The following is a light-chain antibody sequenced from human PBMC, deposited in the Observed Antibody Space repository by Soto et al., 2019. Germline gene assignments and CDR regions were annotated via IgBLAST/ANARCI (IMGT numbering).Light chain of an antibody. CDR2: TAS. Sequence: DIQMTQSPSTLSASVGDRVTITCRASQSINTWLAWYQQTPGKAPRLLIYTASSLESGVPSRFSGSGSGTEFTLTISSLQPDDFATYYCQQHESYPRTFGQGTKVEIK. V-gene: IGKV1-5*03. CDR1: QSINTW. J-gene: IGKJ1*01. CDR3: QQHESYPRT.